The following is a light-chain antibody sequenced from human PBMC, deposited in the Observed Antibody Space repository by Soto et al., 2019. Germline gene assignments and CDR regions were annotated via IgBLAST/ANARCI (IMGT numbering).Light chain of an antibody. Sequence: QSVLTQPVAVSGSPAQSITISCTGTSSDVGYHNYVSWYRQHPGKAPRLMIYEVNNRPSGVPNRFCGSKSGNTASLTISGLQAEDEADYYCSSCTSSSTLLYVFGPATKLTVL. CDR2: EVN. J-gene: IGLJ1*01. CDR1: SSDVGYHNY. CDR3: SSCTSSSTLLYV. V-gene: IGLV2-14*01.